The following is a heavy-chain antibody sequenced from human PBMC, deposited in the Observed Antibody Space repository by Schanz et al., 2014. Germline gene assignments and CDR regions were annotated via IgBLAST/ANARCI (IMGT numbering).Heavy chain of an antibody. Sequence: VQLVESGGGLVQPGGSLRLSCAASGFTFSSYGMHWVRQVPGKGLEWVAVVCYDGSKKYYADSVKGRFTISRDNSKNTLYLQMNSLRTEDTAVYFCAKSYDTSGYSGFDYWGQGTLVTVSS. CDR1: GFTFSSYG. CDR2: VCYDGSKK. J-gene: IGHJ4*02. CDR3: AKSYDTSGYSGFDY. D-gene: IGHD3-22*01. V-gene: IGHV3-30*18.